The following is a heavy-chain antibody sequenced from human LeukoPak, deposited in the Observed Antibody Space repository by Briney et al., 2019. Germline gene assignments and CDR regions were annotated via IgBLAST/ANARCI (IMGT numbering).Heavy chain of an antibody. D-gene: IGHD1/OR15-1a*01. Sequence: ASVKASCKASGYTFTGYYMHWVRQAPGQGLEWMGWINPNSGGTNYAQKFQGRVTMTRDTSISTAYMELSRLRSDDTAVYYCARDFGWNTGWTFDYWGQGTLVTVSS. CDR3: ARDFGWNTGWTFDY. CDR1: GYTFTGYY. CDR2: INPNSGGT. J-gene: IGHJ4*02. V-gene: IGHV1-2*02.